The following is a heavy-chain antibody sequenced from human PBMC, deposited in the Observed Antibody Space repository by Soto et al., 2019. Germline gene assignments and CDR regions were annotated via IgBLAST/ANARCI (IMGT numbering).Heavy chain of an antibody. CDR1: GFTFDDYT. CDR2: ISWDGGST. CDR3: AKDIWAGRGFGELYAYYYYGMDV. V-gene: IGHV3-43*01. Sequence: GGSLRLSCAASGFTFDDYTMHWVRQAPGKGLEWVSLISWDGGSTYYADSVKGRFTISRDNSKNSLYLQMNSLRTEDTALYYCAKDIWAGRGFGELYAYYYYGMDVWGQGTTVTVSS. D-gene: IGHD3-10*01. J-gene: IGHJ6*02.